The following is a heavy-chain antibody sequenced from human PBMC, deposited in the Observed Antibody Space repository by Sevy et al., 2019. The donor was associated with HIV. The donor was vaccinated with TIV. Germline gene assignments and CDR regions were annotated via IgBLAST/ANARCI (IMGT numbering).Heavy chain of an antibody. Sequence: GGSLRLSCAASGFTFSKYSMSWARQPPGKGLEWVSTLSFGCGEINYADSVKGRFTISRDNSKSSVYLQMNNLRPEDTGVYYCAREGCTKPHDYWGQGTLVTVSS. J-gene: IGHJ4*02. CDR2: LSFGCGEI. CDR3: AREGCTKPHDY. CDR1: GFTFSKYS. D-gene: IGHD2-8*01. V-gene: IGHV3-23*01.